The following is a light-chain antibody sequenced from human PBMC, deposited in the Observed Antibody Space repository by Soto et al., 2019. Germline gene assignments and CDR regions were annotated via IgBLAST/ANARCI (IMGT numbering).Light chain of an antibody. Sequence: QSVLTQPASVSGSPGQSITISCTGTSSVVGAYDYVSWYQQHPDKAPKLMIYEVSNRPSGVSNRFSGSKSVNTATLTISGLQADDEADYSCSSYTSSSTRVFGTGTKVTVL. J-gene: IGLJ1*01. CDR1: SSVVGAYDY. V-gene: IGLV2-14*03. CDR2: EVS. CDR3: SSYTSSSTRV.